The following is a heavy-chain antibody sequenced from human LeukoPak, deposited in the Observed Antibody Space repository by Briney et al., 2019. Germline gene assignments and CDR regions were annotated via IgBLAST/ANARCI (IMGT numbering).Heavy chain of an antibody. CDR2: IKQDGSEK. CDR1: GFTFSSYW. Sequence: AGGSLRLSCAASGFTFSSYWMSWVRQAPGKGLEWVANIKQDGSEKYYVDSVKGRFTISRDNAKNSLYLQMNSLRAEDTAVYYCARDRITMIVVVSDAFDIWGQGTMVTVSS. CDR3: ARDRITMIVVVSDAFDI. V-gene: IGHV3-7*01. J-gene: IGHJ3*02. D-gene: IGHD3-22*01.